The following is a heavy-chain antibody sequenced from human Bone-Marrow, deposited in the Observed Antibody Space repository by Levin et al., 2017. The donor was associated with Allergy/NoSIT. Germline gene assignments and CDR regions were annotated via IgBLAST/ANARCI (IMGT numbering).Heavy chain of an antibody. J-gene: IGHJ4*02. CDR1: GFTFDDYA. CDR3: AKGSSGWLELFDY. CDR2: ISWNSGSI. Sequence: LSLTCAASGFTFDDYAMHWVRQAPGKGLEWVSGISWNSGSIGYADSVKGRFTISRDNAKNSLYLQMNSLRAEDTALYYCAKGSSGWLELFDYWGQGTLVTVSS. D-gene: IGHD6-19*01. V-gene: IGHV3-9*01.